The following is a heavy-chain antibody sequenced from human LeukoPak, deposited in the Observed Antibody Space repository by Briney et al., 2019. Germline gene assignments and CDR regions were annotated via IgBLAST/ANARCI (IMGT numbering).Heavy chain of an antibody. CDR2: IYYSGST. J-gene: IGHJ4*02. CDR1: GESISGFY. D-gene: IGHD1-26*01. CDR3: ARLCGNYQNYFDY. V-gene: IGHV4-59*01. Sequence: SETLSLTCTVSGESISGFYWTWIRQPPGKGLEWIGYIYYSGSTNYNPSLKSRVTISVDTSKNQFSLKLSSVTAADTAVYYCARLCGNYQNYFDYWGQGTLVTVSS.